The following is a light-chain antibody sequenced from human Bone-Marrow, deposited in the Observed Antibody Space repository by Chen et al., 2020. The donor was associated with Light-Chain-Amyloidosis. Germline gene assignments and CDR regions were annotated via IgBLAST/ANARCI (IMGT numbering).Light chain of an antibody. CDR1: NIGSTS. CDR2: DES. J-gene: IGLJ3*02. V-gene: IGLV3-21*03. CDR3: QVWDRSSDRPV. Sequence: SYVLTQPSSVSVAPGKTATIACGGNNIGSTSVHWYQQTPGQAPPLVVYDESDRPPGIPERLSSSNAGNTATLTISRVEAGDEADYYCQVWDRSSDRPVFGGGTKLTVL.